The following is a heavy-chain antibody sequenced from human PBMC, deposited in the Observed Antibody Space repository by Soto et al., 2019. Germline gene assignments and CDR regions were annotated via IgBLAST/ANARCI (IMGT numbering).Heavy chain of an antibody. V-gene: IGHV4-31*03. CDR2: IYYSGST. J-gene: IGHJ4*02. D-gene: IGHD3-3*01. CDR3: ARTALEWPIRRYYFDY. Sequence: PSETLSLTCTVSGGSISSGGYYWSWIRQHPGKGLEWIGYIYYSGSTYYNPSLKSRVTISVDTSKNQFSLKLSSVTAADTAVYHCARTALEWPIRRYYFDYWGQGTLVTVSS. CDR1: GGSISSGGYY.